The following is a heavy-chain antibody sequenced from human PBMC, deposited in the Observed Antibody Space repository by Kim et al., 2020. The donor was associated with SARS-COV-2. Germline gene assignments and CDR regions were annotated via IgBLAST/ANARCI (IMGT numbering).Heavy chain of an antibody. V-gene: IGHV1-18*04. CDR1: GYTFTSYG. J-gene: IGHJ4*02. CDR3: ARAYGSGSYPTPFDY. D-gene: IGHD3-10*01. CDR2: ISAYNGNT. Sequence: ASVKVSCKASGYTFTSYGISWVRQAPGQGLEWMGWISAYNGNTNYAQKLQGRVTMTTDTSTSTAYMELRSLRSDDTAVYYCARAYGSGSYPTPFDYWGQGTLVTVSS.